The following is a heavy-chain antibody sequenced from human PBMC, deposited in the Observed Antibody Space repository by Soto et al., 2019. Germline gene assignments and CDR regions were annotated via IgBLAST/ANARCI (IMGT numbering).Heavy chain of an antibody. CDR1: GFIFNDYA. D-gene: IGHD6-13*01. Sequence: LRLSCTASGFIFNDYAMHWVRQTPGKGLEWVSGISWSGNSVGYADSVRGRFTTSRDNAENSLYLQMNSLRPEDAAVYYCAKDMKSAAAGYSYYGDNGMVVWGQGTRVTFSS. V-gene: IGHV3-9*01. J-gene: IGHJ6*02. CDR2: ISWSGNSV. CDR3: AKDMKSAAAGYSYYGDNGMVV.